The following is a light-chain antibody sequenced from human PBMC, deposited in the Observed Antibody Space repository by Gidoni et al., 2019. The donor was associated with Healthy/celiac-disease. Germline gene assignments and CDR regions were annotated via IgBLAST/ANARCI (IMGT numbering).Light chain of an antibody. Sequence: EIVLTQSPATLFLSPGERAPLSCRASQSVSSYLAWYQQKPGQAPRLLIYAASNRATGIPARFSGSGSGTDFTLTISSLEPEDFAVYYCQQRSNWPSTFGGGTKVEIK. CDR1: QSVSSY. V-gene: IGKV3-11*01. CDR3: QQRSNWPST. CDR2: AAS. J-gene: IGKJ4*01.